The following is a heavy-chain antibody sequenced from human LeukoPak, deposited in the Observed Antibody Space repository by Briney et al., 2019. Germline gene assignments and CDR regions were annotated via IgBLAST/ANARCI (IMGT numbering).Heavy chain of an antibody. Sequence: SETLSLTRTVSGGSISSGDYYWSWIRQPPGKGLEWVGYIYYSGSTYYNPSLKSRVTISVDTSKNQFSLKLSSVTAADTAVYYCARLSYSSSSCWFDPWGQGTLVTVSS. CDR3: ARLSYSSSSCWFDP. V-gene: IGHV4-30-4*08. J-gene: IGHJ5*02. CDR2: IYYSGST. D-gene: IGHD6-6*01. CDR1: GGSISSGDYY.